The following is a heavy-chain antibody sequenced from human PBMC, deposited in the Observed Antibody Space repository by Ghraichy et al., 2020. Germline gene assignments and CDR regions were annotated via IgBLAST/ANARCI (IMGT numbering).Heavy chain of an antibody. V-gene: IGHV4-39*01. D-gene: IGHD2-2*01. CDR2: IYYSGST. Sequence: ETLSLTCTVSGGSISSSSYYWGWIRQPPGKGLEWIGSIYYSGSTYYNPSLKSRVTISVDTSKNQFSLKLSSVTAADTAVYYCARHEVVGLPAAFEWFDPWGQGTLVTVSS. J-gene: IGHJ5*02. CDR1: GGSISSSSYY. CDR3: ARHEVVGLPAAFEWFDP.